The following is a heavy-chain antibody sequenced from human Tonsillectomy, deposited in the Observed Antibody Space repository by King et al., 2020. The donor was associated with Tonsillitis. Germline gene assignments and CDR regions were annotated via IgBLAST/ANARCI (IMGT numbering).Heavy chain of an antibody. V-gene: IGHV4-39*07. J-gene: IGHJ4*02. Sequence: QLQESGPGLVKPSETLSLTCTVSGGSISRSSHYWGWIRQPPGKGLEWIGSIYYSGSTYYNPSLKSRVTISVDTSKNQFSLKLSSLTAADTAVYYCARRPPGDPIFEYWGQGTLVTVSS. CDR1: GGSISRSSHY. D-gene: IGHD4-17*01. CDR2: IYYSGST. CDR3: ARRPPGDPIFEY.